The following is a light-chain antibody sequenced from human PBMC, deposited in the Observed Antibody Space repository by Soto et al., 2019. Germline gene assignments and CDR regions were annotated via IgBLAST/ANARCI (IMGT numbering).Light chain of an antibody. Sequence: EIVMTQSPATLSVSPGERATLSCRASQSLDSNLAWYQQNPGQAPRLLIYVASTRATGIPARFSGSGSGTEFTLTISSLQSEDFAVYYCQQYKSWPLTFGGGTKVHIK. CDR1: QSLDSN. V-gene: IGKV3-15*01. CDR2: VAS. J-gene: IGKJ4*01. CDR3: QQYKSWPLT.